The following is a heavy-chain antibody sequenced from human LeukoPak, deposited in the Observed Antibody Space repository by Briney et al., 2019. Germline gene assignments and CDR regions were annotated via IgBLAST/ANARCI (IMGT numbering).Heavy chain of an antibody. D-gene: IGHD2-15*01. CDR3: ARGMVVAATRNDY. Sequence: GGSLRLSCAASGFTFSSYSMNWVRQAPGKGLEGVSYISSSSSTIYYADSVKGRFTISRDNAKNSLYLQMNSLRAEDTAVYYCARGMVVAATRNDYWGQGTLVTVSS. V-gene: IGHV3-48*01. CDR1: GFTFSSYS. J-gene: IGHJ4*02. CDR2: ISSSSSTI.